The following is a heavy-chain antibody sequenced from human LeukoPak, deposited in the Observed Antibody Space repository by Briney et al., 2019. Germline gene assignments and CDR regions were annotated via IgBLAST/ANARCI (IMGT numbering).Heavy chain of an antibody. CDR3: ARDRVAARPRWFDP. CDR1: GFTFSSYW. J-gene: IGHJ5*02. Sequence: GGSLRLSCAASGFTFSSYWMHWVRQAPGKGLVWVSRINSDGSRTNYADSVKGRFTISRDNSKNTLYLQMNSLRAEDTAVYYCARDRVAARPRWFDPWGQGTLVTVSS. D-gene: IGHD6-6*01. CDR2: INSDGSRT. V-gene: IGHV3-74*01.